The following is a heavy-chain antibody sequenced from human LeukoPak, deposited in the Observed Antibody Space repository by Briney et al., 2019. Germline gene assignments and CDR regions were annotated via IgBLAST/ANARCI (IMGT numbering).Heavy chain of an antibody. V-gene: IGHV1-8*01. Sequence: ASVKVSCKASGYTFTSYDINWVRQATGQGLEWMGWMNPNSGNTGYAQKFQGRVTITRNTSISTAYMELSSLRSEDTAVYYCARGRYSYGYFPVYWGQGTLVTVSS. J-gene: IGHJ4*02. CDR2: MNPNSGNT. D-gene: IGHD5-18*01. CDR1: GYTFTSYD. CDR3: ARGRYSYGYFPVY.